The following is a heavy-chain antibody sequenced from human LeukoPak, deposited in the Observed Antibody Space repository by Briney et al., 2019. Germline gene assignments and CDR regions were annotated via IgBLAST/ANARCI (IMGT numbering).Heavy chain of an antibody. V-gene: IGHV4-4*07. CDR2: IYTSGST. CDR3: ARGGSDLWYYYYMDV. Sequence: SETLSLTCTVSGGSISSYYWSWIRQPARKGLEWIGRIYTSGSTNYNPSLKSRVTMSVDTSKNQFSLKLSSVTAADTAVYYCARGGSDLWYYYYMDVWGKGTTVTVSS. CDR1: GGSISSYY. J-gene: IGHJ6*03. D-gene: IGHD5-12*01.